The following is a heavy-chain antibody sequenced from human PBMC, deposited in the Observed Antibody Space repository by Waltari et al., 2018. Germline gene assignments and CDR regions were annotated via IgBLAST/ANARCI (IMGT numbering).Heavy chain of an antibody. CDR1: GYTFTSYA. J-gene: IGHJ4*02. Sequence: QVQLVQSGAEVKKPGASVTVSCKASGYTFTSYAMHWVRQAPGQRLEWMGWINAGNGNTKYSQKFQGRVTITRDTSASTADMGLSSLRSEDTAVYYCAREAPYYYGSGSYYDPSYFDYWGQGTLVTVSS. D-gene: IGHD3-10*01. V-gene: IGHV1-3*01. CDR3: AREAPYYYGSGSYYDPSYFDY. CDR2: INAGNGNT.